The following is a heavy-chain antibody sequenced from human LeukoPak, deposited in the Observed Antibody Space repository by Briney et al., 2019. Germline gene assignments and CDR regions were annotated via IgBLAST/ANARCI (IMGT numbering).Heavy chain of an antibody. D-gene: IGHD1-26*01. V-gene: IGHV3-64*01. CDR3: ARTPSGSYVDY. Sequence: PGGSLILSCAASGFTFSSYAMHWVRQAPGKGLEYVSAISSNGGSTYHANSVKGRFTISRDNSKNTLYLQMGSLRAEDMAVYYCARTPSGSYVDYWGQGTLVTVSS. J-gene: IGHJ4*02. CDR2: ISSNGGST. CDR1: GFTFSSYA.